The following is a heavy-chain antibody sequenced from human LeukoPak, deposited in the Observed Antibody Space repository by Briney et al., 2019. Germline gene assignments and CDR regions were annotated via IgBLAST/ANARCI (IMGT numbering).Heavy chain of an antibody. V-gene: IGHV3-48*01. Sequence: GGSLRLSCAASGFTFSSYSMNWVRQAPGKGLEGVSYISSSSSTIYYADSVKGRFTISRDNAKNSLYLQMNSLRAEDTAVYYCARDFYCGGDCYLGPFDYWGQGTLVTVSS. D-gene: IGHD2-21*02. CDR2: ISSSSSTI. CDR1: GFTFSSYS. J-gene: IGHJ4*02. CDR3: ARDFYCGGDCYLGPFDY.